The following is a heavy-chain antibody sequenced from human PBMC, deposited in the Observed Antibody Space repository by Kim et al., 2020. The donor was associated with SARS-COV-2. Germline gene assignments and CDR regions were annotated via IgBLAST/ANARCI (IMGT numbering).Heavy chain of an antibody. CDR3: ARDSTYYYDSSGYYGVDY. CDR1: GGTFSSYA. CDR2: IIPIFGTA. J-gene: IGHJ4*02. Sequence: SVKVSCKASGGTFSSYAISWVRQAPGQGLEWMGGIIPIFGTANYAQKFQGRVTITADESTSTAYMELSSLRSEDTAVYYCARDSTYYYDSSGYYGVDYWGQGTLVTVSS. D-gene: IGHD3-22*01. V-gene: IGHV1-69*13.